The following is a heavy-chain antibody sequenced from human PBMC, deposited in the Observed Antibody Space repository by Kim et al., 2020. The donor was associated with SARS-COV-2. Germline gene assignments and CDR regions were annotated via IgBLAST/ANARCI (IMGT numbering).Heavy chain of an antibody. CDR3: ARDRTGITIFGVVIRDPLMDF. D-gene: IGHD3-3*01. J-gene: IGHJ6*02. CDR1: GFTFSSYE. V-gene: IGHV3-48*03. CDR2: ISSSGSTI. Sequence: GGSLRLSCAXSGFTFSSYEMNWVRQAPGKGLEWGSYISSSGSTIYYADSVKGRFTISRDNAKNSLYLQMNSLRAEDTAVYECARDRTGITIFGVVIRDPLMDFWGQGTTVTVSS.